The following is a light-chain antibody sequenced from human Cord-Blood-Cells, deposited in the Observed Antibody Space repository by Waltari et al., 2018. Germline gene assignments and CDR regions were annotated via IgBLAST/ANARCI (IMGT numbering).Light chain of an antibody. Sequence: EIVFTHSPATLSLSPGERPTRSCRASQSVSSYLAWYQQKPGQEPRLLIYDASNRATGIPARCSGSGSGTDFTLTSSSLEPEDLAVYYCQQRSNWPFGGGTKVEIK. V-gene: IGKV3-11*01. CDR3: QQRSNWP. J-gene: IGKJ4*01. CDR1: QSVSSY. CDR2: DAS.